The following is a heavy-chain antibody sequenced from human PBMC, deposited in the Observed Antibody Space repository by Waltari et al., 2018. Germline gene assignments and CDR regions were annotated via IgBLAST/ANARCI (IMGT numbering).Heavy chain of an antibody. V-gene: IGHV3-23*04. CDR2: SCGGGGPT. Sequence: EVQLVASGGGLLQPGGSLRLSCAASGFTFSTYRMAWVRKAPGRGLAWGSGSCGGGGPTYDADSRKCGCTISRDDSKNTLFLQMDSLRAEDTAIYYWAKDIVAAIWAFDHWGQGALVTVSS. J-gene: IGHJ4*02. CDR3: AKDIVAAIWAFDH. CDR1: GFTFSTYR. D-gene: IGHD5-12*01.